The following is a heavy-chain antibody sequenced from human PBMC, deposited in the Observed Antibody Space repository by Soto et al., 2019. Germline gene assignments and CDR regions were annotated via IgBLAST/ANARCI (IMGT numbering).Heavy chain of an antibody. Sequence: EVQLVESGGGLVQPGGSLRLSCAASGFTFSSYEMNWVRQAPGKGLEWVSYISSSGSTIYYADSVKGRFTISRDNAKNSLYLQMNSLRAEDTAVYYCARSSRGPPGGRDRGMDVWGQGTTVTVSS. J-gene: IGHJ6*02. D-gene: IGHD2-2*01. CDR2: ISSSGSTI. CDR1: GFTFSSYE. CDR3: ARSSRGPPGGRDRGMDV. V-gene: IGHV3-48*03.